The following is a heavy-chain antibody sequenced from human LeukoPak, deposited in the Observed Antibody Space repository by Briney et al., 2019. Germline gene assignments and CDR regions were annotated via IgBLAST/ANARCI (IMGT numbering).Heavy chain of an antibody. Sequence: ASVKVSCKVSGYTLTELSMHWVRQAPGKGLEWMGGFDPEDGETIYAQKFQGRVTMTEDTSTDTAYMELSSLRSEDTAVYYCATDIVATMVRGVIPVYWGQGTLVTVSS. CDR3: ATDIVATMVRGVIPVY. V-gene: IGHV1-24*01. CDR2: FDPEDGET. CDR1: GYTLTELS. J-gene: IGHJ4*02. D-gene: IGHD3-10*01.